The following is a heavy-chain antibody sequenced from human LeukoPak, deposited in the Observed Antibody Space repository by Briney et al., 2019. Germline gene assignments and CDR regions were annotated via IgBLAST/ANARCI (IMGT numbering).Heavy chain of an antibody. Sequence: PSETLSLTCTASGASISSTTYYWGWIRQPPGKGLEWIGSIYYNGNTYYNPSLRSRVTISVDRSINQFSLKLSSATAADTAVYYCARHLYYYGSGSYSMYFYYFMDVWGKGTTVTVSS. D-gene: IGHD3-10*01. CDR3: ARHLYYYGSGSYSMYFYYFMDV. V-gene: IGHV4-39*01. CDR2: IYYNGNT. CDR1: GASISSTTYY. J-gene: IGHJ6*03.